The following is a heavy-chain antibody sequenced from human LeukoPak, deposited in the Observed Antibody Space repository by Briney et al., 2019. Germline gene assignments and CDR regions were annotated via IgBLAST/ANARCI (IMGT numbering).Heavy chain of an antibody. D-gene: IGHD6-19*01. V-gene: IGHV3-7*01. CDR2: IKQDGTEK. CDR3: ARDHEWLVQDY. Sequence: GGSLRLSCAASGFTFRNYWMSWLRQAPGKGLEGVASIKQDGTEKYYVDSVKGRFTISRDNAKNSLYVQMNSLSPEDTAIYYCARDHEWLVQDYWGQGTLVTVSS. J-gene: IGHJ4*02. CDR1: GFTFRNYW.